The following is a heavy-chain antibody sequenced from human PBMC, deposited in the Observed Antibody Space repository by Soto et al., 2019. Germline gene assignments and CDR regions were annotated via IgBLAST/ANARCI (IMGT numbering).Heavy chain of an antibody. V-gene: IGHV3-9*01. CDR1: GFTFDDYA. J-gene: IGHJ4*02. Sequence: EVQLVESGGGLVQPGRSLRLSCAASGFTFDDYAMHWVRQAPGKGLEWVSGISWNSGSIGYADSVKGRFTISRDNAKNSLYLQMNSLGAEDTGLYYCEKDIGYAPSCFDYWGQRTLVTVSS. CDR2: ISWNSGSI. D-gene: IGHD5-12*01. CDR3: EKDIGYAPSCFDY.